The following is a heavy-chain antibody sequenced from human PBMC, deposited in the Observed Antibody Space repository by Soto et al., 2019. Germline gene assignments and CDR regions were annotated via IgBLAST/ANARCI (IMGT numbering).Heavy chain of an antibody. D-gene: IGHD3-10*01. CDR3: ARDRDYYGSEDGY. J-gene: IGHJ4*02. Sequence: EVQLVESGGGLVKPGGSLRLSCAASGFTFSSYPMNWVRQAPGKGLEWVSSISSTTSYIYYANSVKGRFTISRDNSKSALYLQMNSLRAEDPAVYYCARDRDYYGSEDGYWGQGTLVTVSS. CDR1: GFTFSSYP. V-gene: IGHV3-21*01. CDR2: ISSTTSYI.